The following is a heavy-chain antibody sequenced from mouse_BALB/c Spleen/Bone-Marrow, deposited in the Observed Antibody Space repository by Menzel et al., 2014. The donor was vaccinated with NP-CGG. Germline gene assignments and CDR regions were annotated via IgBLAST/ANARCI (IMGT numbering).Heavy chain of an antibody. CDR2: FHPSDSET. V-gene: IGHV1-74*01. D-gene: IGHD2-14*01. Sequence: QVQLKESGAELARPGASVKLSCKDSGYSFITYWMNWLKQRPGEGLAWLGMFHPSDSETRLNHKFNAKATLTVGKSSSMVYMQLSSPTSEDSAVHYWTKGHYRMVYCGQGTSVIVSS. CDR1: GYSFITYW. CDR3: TKGHYRMVY. J-gene: IGHJ4*01.